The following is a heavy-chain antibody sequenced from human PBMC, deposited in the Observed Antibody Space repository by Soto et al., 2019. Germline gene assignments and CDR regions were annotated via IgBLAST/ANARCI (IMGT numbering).Heavy chain of an antibody. J-gene: IGHJ4*02. Sequence: GGSLRLSCAASGLTFRDYYMSLIRQAPGKGLEWVSHIRSSGRTIYYADSVKGRFTISRDNAKNSLYLQMNSLRAEDTAVYYCARVGPPSDYWGQGTPVTVSS. CDR2: IRSSGRTI. V-gene: IGHV3-11*01. CDR1: GLTFRDYY. CDR3: ARVGPPSDY.